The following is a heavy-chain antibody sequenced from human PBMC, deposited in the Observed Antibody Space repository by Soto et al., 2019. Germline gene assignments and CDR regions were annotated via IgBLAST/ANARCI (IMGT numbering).Heavy chain of an antibody. J-gene: IGHJ6*02. V-gene: IGHV4-39*01. CDR2: IYYSGST. Sequence: SETLSLTCTVSGGSISSSSYYWGWIRQPPGKGLEWIGSIYYSGSTYYNPSLKSRVTISVDTSKNQFSLKLSSVTAADTAVYYCATGGFEYQLPHYYYYGMDVWGQGTTVTVSS. CDR3: ATGGFEYQLPHYYYYGMDV. D-gene: IGHD2-2*01. CDR1: GGSISSSSYY.